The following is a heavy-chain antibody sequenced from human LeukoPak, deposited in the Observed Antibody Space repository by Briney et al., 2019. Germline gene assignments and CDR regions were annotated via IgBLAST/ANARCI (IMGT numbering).Heavy chain of an antibody. Sequence: PGGSLRLSCAASGFTFSSYAMHWVRQAPGKGLEWVAVISYDGSNKYYADSVKGRFTISSDNSKNTLYLQMNSLRAEDTAVYYCARAGSAAGTFDYWGQGTLVTVSS. V-gene: IGHV3-30*04. CDR3: ARAGSAAGTFDY. CDR2: ISYDGSNK. CDR1: GFTFSSYA. J-gene: IGHJ4*02. D-gene: IGHD6-13*01.